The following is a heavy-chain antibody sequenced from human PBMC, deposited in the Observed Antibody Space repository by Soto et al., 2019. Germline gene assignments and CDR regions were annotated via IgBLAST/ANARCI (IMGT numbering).Heavy chain of an antibody. CDR1: GGTFSSYI. Sequence: QVQLVQSGAAVKKPGSSVKVSCKASGGTFSSYIINWVRQAPGQGLEWMGRIIPILGIANYAQKFQGRVTITADKSTSTAYMELSSLRSEDTAVYYCASLTDFTVTTDYWGQGTLVTVSS. CDR3: ASLTDFTVTTDY. CDR2: IIPILGIA. D-gene: IGHD4-17*01. V-gene: IGHV1-69*02. J-gene: IGHJ4*02.